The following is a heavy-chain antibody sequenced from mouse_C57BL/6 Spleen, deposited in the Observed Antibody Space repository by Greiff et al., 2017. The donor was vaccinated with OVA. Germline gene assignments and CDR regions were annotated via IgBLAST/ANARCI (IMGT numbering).Heavy chain of an antibody. V-gene: IGHV14-4*01. D-gene: IGHD1-1*01. CDR3: TTECGSSYGDAMDY. CDR1: GFNIKDDY. CDR2: IDPENGDT. J-gene: IGHJ4*01. Sequence: VQLQQSGAELVRPGASVKLSCTASGFNIKDDYMHWVKQRPEQGLEWIGWIDPENGDTEYASKFQGKATITADTSSNTAYLQLSSLTYEDTAVYYCTTECGSSYGDAMDYWGQGTSVTVSS.